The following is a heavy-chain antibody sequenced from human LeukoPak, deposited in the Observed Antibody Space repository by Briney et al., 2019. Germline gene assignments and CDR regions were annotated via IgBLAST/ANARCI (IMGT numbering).Heavy chain of an antibody. CDR2: INHSGST. CDR3: ARVDVELIWFGELNYFDY. CDR1: GRSFSGYY. J-gene: IGHJ4*02. V-gene: IGHV4-34*01. Sequence: SETLSLTCAVYGRSFSGYYWSWIRQPPGKGLEWIGEINHSGSTNYNPSLKSRVTISVDTSKNQFSLKLSSVTAADTAVYYCARVDVELIWFGELNYFDYWGQGTLVTVSS. D-gene: IGHD3-10*01.